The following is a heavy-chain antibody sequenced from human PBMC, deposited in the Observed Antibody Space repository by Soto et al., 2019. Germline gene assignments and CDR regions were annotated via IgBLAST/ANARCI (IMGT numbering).Heavy chain of an antibody. CDR1: GFTFSSYA. CDR3: AKDGASGSYPPYYYFGMDV. CDR2: ISGSGGNA. D-gene: IGHD1-26*01. V-gene: IGHV3-23*01. Sequence: EVQLLESGGGLVQPGGSLRLSCAASGFTFSSYAMSWVRQAPGKGLEWVSTISGSGGNAYYADSVKGRFSISRDNSKNTLRLQMHSLRADDTAVYYCAKDGASGSYPPYYYFGMDVWGQGKTVTVSS. J-gene: IGHJ6*02.